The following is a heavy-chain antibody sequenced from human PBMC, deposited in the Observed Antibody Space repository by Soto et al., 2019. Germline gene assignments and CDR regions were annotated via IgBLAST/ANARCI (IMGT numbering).Heavy chain of an antibody. J-gene: IGHJ4*02. CDR1: GFTFNHHW. Sequence: EVRLLQSGGGLVQPGGSLRLSCAASGFTFNHHWMHWVRQAPGKGLVWVSRINTDGSDTGYADSVRGRFTISRDNAKNPLYLQMSSLRAEDTAVYYCARDTFGLSYWGQGTLVTVSS. V-gene: IGHV3-74*01. CDR3: ARDTFGLSY. D-gene: IGHD3-10*01. CDR2: INTDGSDT.